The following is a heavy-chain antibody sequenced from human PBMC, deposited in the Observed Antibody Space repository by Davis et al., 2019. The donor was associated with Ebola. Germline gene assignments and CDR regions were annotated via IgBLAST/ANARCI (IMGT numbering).Heavy chain of an antibody. CDR1: GYTFKNYA. D-gene: IGHD1-26*01. V-gene: IGHV1-18*01. Sequence: ASVKVSCKASGYTFKNYAISWVRQAPGQGLEWMGWISVYNGNTNYAQKLQGRVTMTTDTSTGTAYMELRSLRSDDTGVYFCARTSIVGTTTTASDIWGQGTRVTVSS. CDR2: ISVYNGNT. CDR3: ARTSIVGTTTTASDI. J-gene: IGHJ3*02.